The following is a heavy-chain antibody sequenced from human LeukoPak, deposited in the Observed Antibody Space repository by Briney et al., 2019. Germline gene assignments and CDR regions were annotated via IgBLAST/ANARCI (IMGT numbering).Heavy chain of an antibody. Sequence: PGRSLRLSCAASGFTFSNYGMHWVRQAPGKGLEWVALISYDGSNKYYADSVKGRFTISRDNSKNTLYLQMISPRAEDTAVYYCANYGSVSYFAYWGQGTLVTVSS. D-gene: IGHD3-10*01. CDR1: GFTFSNYG. CDR2: ISYDGSNK. J-gene: IGHJ4*02. CDR3: ANYGSVSYFAY. V-gene: IGHV3-30*18.